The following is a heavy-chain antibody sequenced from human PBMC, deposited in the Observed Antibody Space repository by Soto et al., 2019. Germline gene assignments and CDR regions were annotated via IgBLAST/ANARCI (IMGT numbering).Heavy chain of an antibody. Sequence: VQLLESGGGLVQPGGSLRLSCAASGFTFTSYAMNWVRLAPGKGLEWVSAIRGTGYNTYYADSVKGRFTISRDNTKITLYLQMNSLRAEDTAVYYCAKAGFSSSWSTTYFDYWGQGTLVTVSS. CDR2: IRGTGYNT. CDR1: GFTFTSYA. CDR3: AKAGFSSSWSTTYFDY. V-gene: IGHV3-23*01. D-gene: IGHD6-13*01. J-gene: IGHJ4*02.